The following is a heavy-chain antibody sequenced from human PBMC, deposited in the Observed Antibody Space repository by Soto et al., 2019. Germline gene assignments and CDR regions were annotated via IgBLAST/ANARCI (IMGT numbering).Heavy chain of an antibody. CDR1: GFTFSSYW. Sequence: GGSLRLSCAASGFTFSSYWMSWVRQAPGKGLEWVANIKQDGSEKYYVDSVKGRFTISRDNAKNSLYLQMNGLRAEDTAVYYCARGGPFSGSYFLDYWGQGTLVTVSS. CDR2: IKQDGSEK. J-gene: IGHJ4*02. V-gene: IGHV3-7*01. CDR3: ARGGPFSGSYFLDY. D-gene: IGHD1-26*01.